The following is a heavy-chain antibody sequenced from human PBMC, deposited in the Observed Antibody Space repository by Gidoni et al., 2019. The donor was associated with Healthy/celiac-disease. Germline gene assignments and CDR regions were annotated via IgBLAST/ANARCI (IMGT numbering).Heavy chain of an antibody. Sequence: EVQLVEAGGGLVRLGGSFSFPLPAPGFPFSTGWVTWLPRPPGKGQGWVGRIKGKADGGTTDDAARVKGRFTISRDDSKSTLYLQRNNLKTEDTAVYYCTTAELATIFGVVVHPNYYYGKDVWGQGTTVTVSS. J-gene: IGHJ6*02. CDR3: TTAELATIFGVVVHPNYYYGKDV. CDR1: GFPFSTGW. D-gene: IGHD3-3*01. CDR2: IKGKADGGTT. V-gene: IGHV3-15*01.